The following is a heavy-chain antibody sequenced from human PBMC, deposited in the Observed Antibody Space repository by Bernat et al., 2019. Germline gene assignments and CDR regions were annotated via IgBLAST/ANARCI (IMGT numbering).Heavy chain of an antibody. CDR1: GFTFSSYG. D-gene: IGHD3-10*01. V-gene: IGHV3-33*01. J-gene: IGHJ6*02. CDR3: ARDGETYGSGSRPYYYYYGMDV. Sequence: QVQLVESGGGVVQPGWSLRLSCAASGFTFSSYGMHWVRQAPGKGLEWVAVIWYDGSNKYYADSVKGRFTISRDNSKNTLYLQMNSLRAEDTAVYYCARDGETYGSGSRPYYYYYGMDVWGQGTTVTVSS. CDR2: IWYDGSNK.